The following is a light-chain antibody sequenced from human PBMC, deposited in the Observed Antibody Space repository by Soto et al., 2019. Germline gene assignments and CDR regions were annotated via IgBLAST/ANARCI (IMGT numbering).Light chain of an antibody. J-gene: IGKJ2*01. CDR3: QQYNNWPPT. Sequence: EMVMTQSPATLSVSPGERAIVSCRATQSLSSDLAWYQQRPGQAPRLLIFGASTRATGIPARFSGSGSGTELTLTVSSLQSEDFAIYYCQQYNNWPPTFCQGTKLEIK. CDR2: GAS. CDR1: QSLSSD. V-gene: IGKV3-15*01.